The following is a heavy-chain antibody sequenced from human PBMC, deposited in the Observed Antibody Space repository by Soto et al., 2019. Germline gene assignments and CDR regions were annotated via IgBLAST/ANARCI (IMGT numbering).Heavy chain of an antibody. CDR3: AREASYDFWSGYLKPHYYYYGMDV. J-gene: IGHJ6*02. V-gene: IGHV1-18*01. CDR2: ISAYNGNT. CDR1: GYTFTSYG. Sequence: ASVKVSCKASGYTFTSYGISWVRQAPGQGXEWMGWISAYNGNTNYAQKLQGRVTMTTDTSTSTAYMELRSLRSDDTAVYYCAREASYDFWSGYLKPHYYYYGMDVWGQGTTVTVSS. D-gene: IGHD3-3*01.